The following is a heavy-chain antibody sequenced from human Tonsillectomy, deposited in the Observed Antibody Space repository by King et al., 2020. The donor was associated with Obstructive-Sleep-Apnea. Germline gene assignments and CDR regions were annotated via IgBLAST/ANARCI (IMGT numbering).Heavy chain of an antibody. D-gene: IGHD5-18*01. CDR2: VYYSGST. CDR1: GGSISRYY. V-gene: IGHV4-59*01. J-gene: IGHJ4*02. CDR3: AREASVDTAMVFDY. Sequence: QLQESGPGLVKPSETLSLTCTVSGGSISRYYWTWIRQPPGKGLEWIGYVYYSGSTNYNPSLKSRVTISVDTSKNQFSLNLSSVTAADTAVYYCAREASVDTAMVFDYWGQGALVTVSS.